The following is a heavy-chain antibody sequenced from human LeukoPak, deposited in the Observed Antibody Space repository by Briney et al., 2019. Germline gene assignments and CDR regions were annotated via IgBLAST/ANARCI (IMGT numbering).Heavy chain of an antibody. V-gene: IGHV3-7*01. CDR2: IKQDGSEK. J-gene: IGHJ4*02. CDR3: AREDIVLMVYAMVAPSY. Sequence: GGSLRLSCAASGFTFSSYWMSWVRQAPGKGLEWVANIKQDGSEKYYVDSVKGRFTIPRDNAKNSLYLQMNSLRAEDTAVYYCAREDIVLMVYAMVAPSYWGQGTLVTVSS. CDR1: GFTFSSYW. D-gene: IGHD2-8*01.